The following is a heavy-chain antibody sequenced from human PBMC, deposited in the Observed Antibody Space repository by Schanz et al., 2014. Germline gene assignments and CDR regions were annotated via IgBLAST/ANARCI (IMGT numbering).Heavy chain of an antibody. V-gene: IGHV3-7*04. D-gene: IGHD3-10*01. Sequence: ESGGGVVQPGRSLRLSCAASGFSFNNYWMTWFRQAPGKGLEWVANIIHDGSEKFYVDSLNGRLTISRDNARNSLYLQMNSLRAEDTAVYFCARGGAGSVLFFFDYWGQGTLVIVSS. CDR3: ARGGAGSVLFFFDY. CDR2: IIHDGSEK. CDR1: GFSFNNYW. J-gene: IGHJ4*02.